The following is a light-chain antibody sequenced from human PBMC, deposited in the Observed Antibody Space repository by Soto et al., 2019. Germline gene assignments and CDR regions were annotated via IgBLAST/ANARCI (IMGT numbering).Light chain of an antibody. CDR1: NSNIASNS. CDR3: SSYGGSSDVL. Sequence: QSVPTQPPSASGTPGQRVTITCYGDNSNIASNSVNWYQQLPGTAPKLLIYSDNRRPSGVPDRFSASKSGASAFLTISGLQSDDEADYYCSSYGGSSDVLFGGGTKLTVL. CDR2: SDN. J-gene: IGLJ2*01. V-gene: IGLV1-44*01.